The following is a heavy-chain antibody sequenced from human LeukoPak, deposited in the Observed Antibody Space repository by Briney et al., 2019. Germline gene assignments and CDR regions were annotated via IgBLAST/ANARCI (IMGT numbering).Heavy chain of an antibody. V-gene: IGHV4-59*01. J-gene: IGHJ4*02. D-gene: IGHD4-17*01. CDR2: IYYSGST. CDR3: ARHRNLDFGDYAYFDY. CDR1: GGSISSYY. Sequence: SETLSLTCAVSGGSISSYYWSWIRQPPGKGLEWIGYIYYSGSTNYNPSLKSRVTISVDTSKNQFSLRLSSVTAADTAVYYCARHRNLDFGDYAYFDYWGQGTLVTVSS.